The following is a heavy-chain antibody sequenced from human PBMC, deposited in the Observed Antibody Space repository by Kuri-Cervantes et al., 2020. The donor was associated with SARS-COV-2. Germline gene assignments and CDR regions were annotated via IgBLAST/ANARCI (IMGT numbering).Heavy chain of an antibody. Sequence: GESLKISCAASGFTFSSYEMNWVRQAPGKGLEWVSYISSSGSTIYYADSLKGRFTISRDNAKNSLYLQMNSLRAEDTAVYYCASPIYCSSTSCYLGRSHDAFDIWGQGTMVTVSS. CDR3: ASPIYCSSTSCYLGRSHDAFDI. V-gene: IGHV3-48*03. CDR1: GFTFSSYE. J-gene: IGHJ3*02. CDR2: ISSSGSTI. D-gene: IGHD2-2*01.